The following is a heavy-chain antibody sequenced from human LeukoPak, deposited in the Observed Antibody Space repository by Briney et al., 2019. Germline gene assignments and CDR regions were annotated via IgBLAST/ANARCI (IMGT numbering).Heavy chain of an antibody. D-gene: IGHD3-16*01. CDR3: ARDQVGGAHGFDY. CDR1: GFTFSSYW. CDR2: IKKDGSEK. V-gene: IGHV3-7*01. Sequence: GGSLRLSCAASGFTFSSYWMSWVRQAPGKGLEWVANIKKDGSEKYYVDSVKGRFTISRDNAKNSLCLQMNSLRAEDTAVYYCARDQVGGAHGFDYWGQGTLVTVSS. J-gene: IGHJ4*02.